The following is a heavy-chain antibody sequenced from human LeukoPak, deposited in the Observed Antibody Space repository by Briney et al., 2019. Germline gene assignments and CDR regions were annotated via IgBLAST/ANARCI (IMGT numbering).Heavy chain of an antibody. D-gene: IGHD3-16*01. CDR3: ARDDPEIKMMGGLTGPLFDY. Sequence: PGGSLRLSCAASGFTFDDYDMSWVRHAPGKGLEWVSDIIWNGGSANYADSVKGRFTISRDNAKKSLYLQMNSLRAEDTALYFCARDDPEIKMMGGLTGPLFDYWGQGSLVTVSS. CDR2: IIWNGGSA. V-gene: IGHV3-20*04. CDR1: GFTFDDYD. J-gene: IGHJ4*02.